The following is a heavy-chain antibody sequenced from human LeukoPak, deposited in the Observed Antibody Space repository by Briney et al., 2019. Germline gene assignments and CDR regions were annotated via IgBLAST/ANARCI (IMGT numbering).Heavy chain of an antibody. Sequence: SETLSLTCTVSGGSISSSSYYWGWHRQPPGKGRVWIVSSYYSGSTYYNPALKSRVTISVDTAKSQFSLKLSSVTAADTAVYYCARGFYGAGSHFDYWGQGTLVTVSS. CDR1: GGSISSSSYY. CDR3: ARGFYGAGSHFDY. J-gene: IGHJ4*02. D-gene: IGHD3-10*01. CDR2: SYYSGST. V-gene: IGHV4-39*07.